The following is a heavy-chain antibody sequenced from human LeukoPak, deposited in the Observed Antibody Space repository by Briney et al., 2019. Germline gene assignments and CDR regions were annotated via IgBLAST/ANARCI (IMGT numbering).Heavy chain of an antibody. V-gene: IGHV1-2*02. Sequence: ASMKVSCKSSGYTFTGYYMHWVRQAPGQGLEWMGWINPNTGGINYAQKFQGRVTMTRDTSISTAYMELSSLRSDDTAVYFCAKDGKRATPFDYWGQGTLVTVSS. J-gene: IGHJ4*02. D-gene: IGHD1-26*01. CDR3: AKDGKRATPFDY. CDR1: GYTFTGYY. CDR2: INPNTGGI.